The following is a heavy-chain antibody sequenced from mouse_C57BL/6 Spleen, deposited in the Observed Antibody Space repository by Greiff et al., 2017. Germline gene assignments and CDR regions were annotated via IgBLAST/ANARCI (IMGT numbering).Heavy chain of an antibody. J-gene: IGHJ1*03. CDR2: IHPNSGST. CDR3: ARGYYGSSYWYFDV. Sequence: QVQLQQPGAELVKPGASVKLSCKASGYTFTSYWMHWVKQRPGQGLGWIGMIHPNSGSTNYNEKFKSKATLTVDKSSSTAYMQLSSLTSEDSAVYYCARGYYGSSYWYFDVWGTGTTVTVSS. D-gene: IGHD1-1*01. CDR1: GYTFTSYW. V-gene: IGHV1-64*01.